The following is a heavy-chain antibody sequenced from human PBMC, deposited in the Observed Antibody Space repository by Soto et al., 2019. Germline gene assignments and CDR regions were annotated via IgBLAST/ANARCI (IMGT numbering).Heavy chain of an antibody. V-gene: IGHV3-53*01. CDR2: IYSSGST. CDR1: GFTVRNNY. CDR3: AKEKISTSCCNWLDP. J-gene: IGHJ5*02. Sequence: PGVSLXLSFAAPGFTVRNNYMTWVRQAPGKGPEWVSFIYSSGSTYYADSGKGRFTISRDNFKNTLYLQMNSLRAEDTAVYYCAKEKISTSCCNWLDPWGQGTLVTVSS. D-gene: IGHD2-2*01.